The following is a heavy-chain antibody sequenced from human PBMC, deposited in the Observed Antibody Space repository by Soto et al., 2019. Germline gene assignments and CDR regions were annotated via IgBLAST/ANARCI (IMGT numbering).Heavy chain of an antibody. V-gene: IGHV1-18*04. CDR2: ISAYNGNT. J-gene: IGHJ5*02. Sequence: ASVKVSCKASDYTFTSYGISWVRQAPGQGLEWMGWISAYNGNTNYAQKLQGRVTMTTDTSTSTAYMELRSLRSDDTAVYYCARIQFTMIVVRAGWFDPWGQGTLVTVSS. D-gene: IGHD3-22*01. CDR3: ARIQFTMIVVRAGWFDP. CDR1: DYTFTSYG.